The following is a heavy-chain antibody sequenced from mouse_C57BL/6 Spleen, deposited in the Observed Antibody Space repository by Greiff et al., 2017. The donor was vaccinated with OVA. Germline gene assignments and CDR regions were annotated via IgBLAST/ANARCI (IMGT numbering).Heavy chain of an antibody. J-gene: IGHJ4*01. CDR1: GFSFNTYA. V-gene: IGHV10-1*01. Sequence: EVKLQESGGGLVQPKGSLKLSCAASGFSFNTYAMNWVRQAPGKGLEWVARIRSKSNNYATYYADSVKDRFTISRDDSESMLYLQMNNLKTEDTAMYYCVRRGTLYAMDYWGQGTSVTVSS. D-gene: IGHD3-3*01. CDR3: VRRGTLYAMDY. CDR2: IRSKSNNYAT.